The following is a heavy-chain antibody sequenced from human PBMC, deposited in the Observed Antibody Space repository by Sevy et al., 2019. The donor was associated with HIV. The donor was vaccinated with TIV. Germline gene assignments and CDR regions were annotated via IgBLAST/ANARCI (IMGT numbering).Heavy chain of an antibody. V-gene: IGHV3-30*18. CDR1: GFNFSSYG. J-gene: IGHJ3*02. Sequence: GGSLRLSCAASGFNFSSYGMHWVRQAPGKGLEWVAVISYDGSSKYYADSVKGRFTISRDNSKNTVYLQINRLRAEDTAVYYCAKESGSYYDFWSGHDAFAIWGQWTMDTVSS. D-gene: IGHD3-3*01. CDR2: ISYDGSSK. CDR3: AKESGSYYDFWSGHDAFAI.